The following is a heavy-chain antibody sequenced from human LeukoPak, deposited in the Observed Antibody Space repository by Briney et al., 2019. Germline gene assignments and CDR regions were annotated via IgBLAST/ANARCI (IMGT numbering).Heavy chain of an antibody. CDR1: GFTFSSYG. V-gene: IGHV3-33*01. D-gene: IGHD2-2*01. CDR3: ATGVVPAAATFDY. J-gene: IGHJ4*02. CDR2: IWYDGSNK. Sequence: GGSLRLSCAASGFTFSSYGMHWVRQAPGKGLEWVAVIWYDGSNKYYADSVKGRFTISRDNSKNTLYLQMNSLRAEDTAVYYCATGVVPAAATFDYWGQGTLVTVSS.